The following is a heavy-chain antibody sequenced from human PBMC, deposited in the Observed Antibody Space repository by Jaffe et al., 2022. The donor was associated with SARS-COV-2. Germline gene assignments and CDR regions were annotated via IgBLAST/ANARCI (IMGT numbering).Heavy chain of an antibody. J-gene: IGHJ4*02. CDR3: ARYGTGTGSFKYFDY. D-gene: IGHD1-26*01. V-gene: IGHV4-38-2*01. CDR2: LRYSGGT. CDR1: GYSISSYSY. Sequence: QVQLQESGPGLVKPSETLSLTCSVSGYSISSYSYWGWIRQPPGKGLEWIAYLRYSGGTSYNPSLNSRVTISIDTSKNQFSLTLTSVTAADTAIYYCARYGTGTGSFKYFDYWGQGALVTVSS.